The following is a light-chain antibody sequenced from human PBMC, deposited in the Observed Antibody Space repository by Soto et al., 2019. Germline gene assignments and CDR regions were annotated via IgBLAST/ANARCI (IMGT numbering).Light chain of an antibody. V-gene: IGKV3D-11*02. CDR3: QQRSNWHPIT. CDR2: GAS. Sequence: EVVLTQSPATLSVSPRDRAALSCKASQSVHNYLAWYQQKPGQATRLIIYGASNRADGIPARFSGSGAGTDFTLTINSLEPEDFASYYCQQRSNWHPITFGRGTRLEIK. J-gene: IGKJ5*01. CDR1: QSVHNY.